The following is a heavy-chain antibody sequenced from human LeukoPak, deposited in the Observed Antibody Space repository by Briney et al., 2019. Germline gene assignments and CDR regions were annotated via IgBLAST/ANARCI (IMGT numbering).Heavy chain of an antibody. CDR3: ARAGDYYDSSGYYYIAFDI. Sequence: ASVKVSCKASGYTFTGYYMHWVRQAPGQGLEWMGWINPNSGGTNYAQKFQGRVTMTRDTSISTAYMELSRLRSDDTAVYYCARAGDYYDSSGYYYIAFDIWGQGTMVTVSS. CDR2: INPNSGGT. CDR1: GYTFTGYY. V-gene: IGHV1-2*02. J-gene: IGHJ3*02. D-gene: IGHD3-22*01.